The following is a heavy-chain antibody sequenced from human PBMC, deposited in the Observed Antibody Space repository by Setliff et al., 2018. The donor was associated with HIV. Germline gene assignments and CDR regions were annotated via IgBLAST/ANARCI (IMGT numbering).Heavy chain of an antibody. CDR1: GDSISSSYYY. V-gene: IGHV4-39*01. CDR2: IYYTGST. CDR3: ARHIPSYSSSWCYFDY. D-gene: IGHD6-13*01. Sequence: SETLSLTCTVSGDSISSSYYYWGWIRQPPGKGLEWIGNIYYTGSTYYTPSLNSRVTISVDTSKNQFSLKLYSVTAADTAVYYCARHIPSYSSSWCYFDYWGQGALVTVSS. J-gene: IGHJ4*02.